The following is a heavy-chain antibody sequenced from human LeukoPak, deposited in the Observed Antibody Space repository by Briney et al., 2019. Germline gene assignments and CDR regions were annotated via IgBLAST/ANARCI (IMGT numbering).Heavy chain of an antibody. Sequence: GGSLRLSCVASGFTFNNYAMHWVRQAPGKGLEWVSTINGNGAATYYADSFKGRFLISRDNSKNTLSLQINNLRAEDTAVYYCARLYSTPSHWYYCMDVWGKGTTVTVSS. D-gene: IGHD6-6*01. CDR3: ARLYSTPSHWYYCMDV. CDR1: GFTFNNYA. CDR2: INGNGAAT. V-gene: IGHV3-23*01. J-gene: IGHJ6*03.